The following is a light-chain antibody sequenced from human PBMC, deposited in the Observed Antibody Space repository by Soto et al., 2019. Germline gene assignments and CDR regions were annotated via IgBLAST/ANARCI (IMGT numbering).Light chain of an antibody. Sequence: QSALTQPASVSGSPGQSITISCTGTSSDVGGYNYVSWYQQHPGKAPKLMIYDVSNRPSGVSNRFSGSKSGNTASLTISGLQAEDEADYYCSSYTRSSTDVVFGGGTKLTV. J-gene: IGLJ2*01. V-gene: IGLV2-14*01. CDR3: SSYTRSSTDVV. CDR2: DVS. CDR1: SSDVGGYNY.